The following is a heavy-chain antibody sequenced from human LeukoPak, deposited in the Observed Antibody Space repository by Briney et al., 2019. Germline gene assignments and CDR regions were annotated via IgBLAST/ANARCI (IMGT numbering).Heavy chain of an antibody. CDR1: GFTLRSYN. V-gene: IGHV3-48*04. CDR2: ITNSGSTI. D-gene: IGHD3-9*01. Sequence: GGSLRLSCAASGFTLRSYNMNWVRQAPGKGLEWVSYITNSGSTIHYADSVRGRFTISRDNAKNSLYLQMNSLRAEDTAVYYCARSIGLTGGGVDVWGQGTTVTVSS. J-gene: IGHJ6*02. CDR3: ARSIGLTGGGVDV.